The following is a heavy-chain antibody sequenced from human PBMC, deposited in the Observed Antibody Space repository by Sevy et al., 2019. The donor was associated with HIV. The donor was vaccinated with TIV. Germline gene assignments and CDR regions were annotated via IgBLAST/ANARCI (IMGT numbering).Heavy chain of an antibody. Sequence: GGSLRLSCAASGFTFSSYWMHWVRQAPGKGLVWVSRINSDGSSTSYADSVKGRFTISRDNAKNTLYLQMNSLRADDTAVYYCARGGLGKGFDLLNYWGQGTLVTVSS. D-gene: IGHD7-27*01. CDR3: ARGGLGKGFDLLNY. CDR2: INSDGSST. J-gene: IGHJ4*02. CDR1: GFTFSSYW. V-gene: IGHV3-74*01.